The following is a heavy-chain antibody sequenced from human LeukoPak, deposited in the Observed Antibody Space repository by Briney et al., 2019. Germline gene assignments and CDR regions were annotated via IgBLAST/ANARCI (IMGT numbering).Heavy chain of an antibody. J-gene: IGHJ4*02. CDR3: ARAVGAIDY. CDR1: GFTFSSYS. D-gene: IGHD1-26*01. Sequence: GGSLRLSCAASGFTFSSYSMNWVRQAPGKGLEWVSYISSSSSTIYYADSVKGRFTISRDNAQNSLYLQMNSLRAEDTAVYYCARAVGAIDYWGQGTLVTVSS. CDR2: ISSSSSTI. V-gene: IGHV3-48*01.